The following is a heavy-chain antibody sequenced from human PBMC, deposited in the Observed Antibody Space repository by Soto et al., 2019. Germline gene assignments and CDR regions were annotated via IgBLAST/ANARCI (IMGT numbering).Heavy chain of an antibody. CDR2: INHSGST. J-gene: IGHJ6*03. Sequence: QVQLQQWGAGLLKPSETLSLTCAVYGGSFSGYYWSWIRQPPGKGLEWIGEINHSGSTNYNPSLKGRVTISVDTSKNQFSLKLSSVTAADTAVYYCARGLTTVTFTGSDYYYYMDVWGKGTTVTVSS. V-gene: IGHV4-34*01. CDR1: GGSFSGYY. D-gene: IGHD4-17*01. CDR3: ARGLTTVTFTGSDYYYYMDV.